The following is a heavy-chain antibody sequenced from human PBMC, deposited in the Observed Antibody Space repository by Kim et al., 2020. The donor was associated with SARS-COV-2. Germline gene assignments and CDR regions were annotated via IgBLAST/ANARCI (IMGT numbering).Heavy chain of an antibody. D-gene: IGHD2-2*01. J-gene: IGHJ4*02. CDR3: ARDTSGCVGTSCYEYFDY. V-gene: IGHV3-7*01. CDR2: IKQDGSEK. CDR1: GFTFSSYW. Sequence: GGSLRLSCAASGFTFSSYWMSWVRPAPGKGLEWVANIKQDGSEKYYVDSVKGRFTISRDNAKNSLYLQMNSLRAEDTAVYYCARDTSGCVGTSCYEYFDYWGQGTLVTVSS.